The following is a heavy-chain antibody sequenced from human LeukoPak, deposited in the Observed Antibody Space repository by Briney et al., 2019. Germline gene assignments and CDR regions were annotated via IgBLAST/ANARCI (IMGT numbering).Heavy chain of an antibody. Sequence: GGSLRLSCAASGFTFSTYSMSWVRQAPGKGLEWVSGISGSGGNTYYADSVKGRFTISRDNSKNTLYVQMNSLRAEDTAIFYCAKYPASGGYFDYWGQGTPVTVSS. V-gene: IGHV3-23*01. D-gene: IGHD6-13*01. CDR3: AKYPASGGYFDY. J-gene: IGHJ4*02. CDR2: ISGSGGNT. CDR1: GFTFSTYS.